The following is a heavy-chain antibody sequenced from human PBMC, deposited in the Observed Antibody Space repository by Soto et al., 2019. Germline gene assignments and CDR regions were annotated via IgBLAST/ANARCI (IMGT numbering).Heavy chain of an antibody. Sequence: GGSLRLSCAASGFTFSSYGMHWVRQAPGKGLEWVAVIWYDGSNKYYADSVKGRFTISRGNSKNTLYLQMNSLRAEDTAVYYCAREVSSSSCYDYWGQGTLVTVSS. CDR3: AREVSSSSCYDY. CDR2: IWYDGSNK. V-gene: IGHV3-33*01. J-gene: IGHJ4*02. CDR1: GFTFSSYG. D-gene: IGHD6-13*01.